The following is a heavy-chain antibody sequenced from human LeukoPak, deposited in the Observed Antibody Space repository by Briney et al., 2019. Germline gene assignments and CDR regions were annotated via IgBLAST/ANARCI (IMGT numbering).Heavy chain of an antibody. CDR2: IGIDSGNT. CDR3: ARDHNYAFDN. J-gene: IGHJ4*02. CDR1: GFPFIEYS. V-gene: IGHV3-48*01. D-gene: IGHD1-1*01. Sequence: GGSLRLSCTASGFPFIEYSMNWVRQAPGKGLEWISYIGIDSGNTKYADSVRGRFTISADKAKNSLHLQMNSLRVEDTAVFYCARDHNYAFDNWGQGTLVSVAS.